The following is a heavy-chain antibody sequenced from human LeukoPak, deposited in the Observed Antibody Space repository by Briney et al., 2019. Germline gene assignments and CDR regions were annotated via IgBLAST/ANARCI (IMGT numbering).Heavy chain of an antibody. CDR3: TRRAEGSGRQQAY. Sequence: GASVKVSCKASGYTFTSYDINWVRQATGQGLEWMGWMNPNSGNTGYAQKFQGRVTMTRNTSISTAYMEVSGLRSEDTAVYYCTRRAEGSGRQQAYWGQGTLVTASS. J-gene: IGHJ4*02. CDR2: MNPNSGNT. V-gene: IGHV1-8*01. CDR1: GYTFTSYD. D-gene: IGHD6-13*01.